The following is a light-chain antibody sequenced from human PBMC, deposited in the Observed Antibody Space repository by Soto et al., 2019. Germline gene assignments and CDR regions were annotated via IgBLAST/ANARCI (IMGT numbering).Light chain of an antibody. J-gene: IGKJ4*01. V-gene: IGKV1-12*01. CDR1: QTFSSW. CDR3: QQANSFPLS. Sequence: DIQLTQSPSSVSASVGDRVTLTCRANQTFSSWLAWYQHKPGKAPKLLIYGASTLQSGVPSRFSGGGSGTYFTLTISGLQPVDFATYYCQQANSFPLSFGGGTKVEIK. CDR2: GAS.